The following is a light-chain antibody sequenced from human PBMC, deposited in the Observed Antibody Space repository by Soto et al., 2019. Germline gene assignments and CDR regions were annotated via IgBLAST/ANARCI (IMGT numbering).Light chain of an antibody. Sequence: QSVLTQPPSVSGTPGQRDTISCSGSISNIGNNYVYWFQQLPGTAPKVLSNRNDQRPSGVPDRFSGSKSGTSASLAISGLRSEDEAEYYCAAWDDTVRSYVFGTGTKLTVL. CDR1: ISNIGNNY. J-gene: IGLJ1*01. CDR3: AAWDDTVRSYV. V-gene: IGLV1-47*01. CDR2: RND.